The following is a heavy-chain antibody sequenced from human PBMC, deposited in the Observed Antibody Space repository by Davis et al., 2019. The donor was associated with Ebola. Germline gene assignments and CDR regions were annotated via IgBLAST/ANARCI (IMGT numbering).Heavy chain of an antibody. D-gene: IGHD2-21*01. CDR1: GYKFTDFY. J-gene: IGHJ4*02. CDR3: ARDLHGCGGGCPLDN. CDR2: VNPNSGGT. V-gene: IGHV1-2*02. Sequence: ASVKVSCKASGYKFTDFYIYWVRQAPAQGLEWMGWVNPNSGGTNFAQKFQGRVTMARDTSINTAYLALNSLTSDDTAVYYCARDLHGCGGGCPLDNWGQGSRVTVSS.